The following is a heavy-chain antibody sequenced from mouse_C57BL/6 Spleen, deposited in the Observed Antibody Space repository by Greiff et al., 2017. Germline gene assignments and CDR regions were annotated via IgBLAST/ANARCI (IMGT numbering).Heavy chain of an antibody. D-gene: IGHD1-1*01. CDR3: ARARVYYGSSYDWYFDV. CDR2: ISDGGSYT. J-gene: IGHJ1*03. Sequence: EVKVVESGGGLVKPGGSLKLSCAASGFTFSSYAMSWVRQTPEKRLEWVATISDGGSYTYYPDNVKGRITISRDKAKNNLYLQLSHLKAEDTAMYDCARARVYYGSSYDWYFDVWGTGTTVTVSS. CDR1: GFTFSSYA. V-gene: IGHV5-4*03.